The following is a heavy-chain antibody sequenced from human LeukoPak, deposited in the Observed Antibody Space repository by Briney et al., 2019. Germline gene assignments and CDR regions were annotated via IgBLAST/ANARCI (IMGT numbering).Heavy chain of an antibody. D-gene: IGHD2-2*01. CDR1: GYTFTSYD. V-gene: IGHV1-8*01. CDR3: ARGPWALVVPAAMKYYYYYGMDV. Sequence: ASVKVSCKASGYTFTSYDINWVRQATGQGLEWMGWMNPNCGNTSYAQKFQGRVTMTRNTSISTAYMELSSLRSEDTAVYYCARGPWALVVPAAMKYYYYYGMDVWGQGTTVTVSS. J-gene: IGHJ6*02. CDR2: MNPNCGNT.